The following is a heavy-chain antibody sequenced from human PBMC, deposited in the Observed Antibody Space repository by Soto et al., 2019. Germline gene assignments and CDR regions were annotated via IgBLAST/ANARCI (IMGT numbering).Heavy chain of an antibody. CDR2: ISAYNGNT. CDR3: AIVLMAAGREYFDL. D-gene: IGHD2-8*01. Sequence: QVQLVQSGAEVKKPGASVKVSCKASGYTFTSYGISWVRQAPGQGLEWMGWISAYNGNTNYAQKRQVRVTMTTDTSTSIAYMELRRLKSDDTAVYDCAIVLMAAGREYFDLWGRGTLVTVSS. CDR1: GYTFTSYG. V-gene: IGHV1-18*01. J-gene: IGHJ2*01.